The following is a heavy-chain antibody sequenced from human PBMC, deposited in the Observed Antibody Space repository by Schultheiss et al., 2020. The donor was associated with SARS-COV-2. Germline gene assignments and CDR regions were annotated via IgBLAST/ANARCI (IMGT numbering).Heavy chain of an antibody. Sequence: GESLKISCAASGFTFSSYAMSWVRQAPGKGLEWVSAISGSGGSTYYADSVKGRFTISRDNSKNTLYLQMNSLRAEDTAVYYCARHSDTAMERDNLGIDPWGQGTLVTVSS. CDR1: GFTFSSYA. V-gene: IGHV3-23*01. D-gene: IGHD5-18*01. J-gene: IGHJ5*02. CDR3: ARHSDTAMERDNLGIDP. CDR2: ISGSGGST.